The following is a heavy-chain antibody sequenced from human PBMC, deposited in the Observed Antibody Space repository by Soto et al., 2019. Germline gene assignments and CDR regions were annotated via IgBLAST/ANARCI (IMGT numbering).Heavy chain of an antibody. CDR1: GFTFSGSA. Sequence: LRLSCAASGFTFSGSAMHWVRQASGKGLEWVGRIRSKANSYATAYAVSVKGRFTISRDDSRNTAYLQMNSLKTEDTAVYYCARGVYDFWSGHPKRLDYWGQGTVVTVSS. CDR3: ARGVYDFWSGHPKRLDY. CDR2: IRSKANSYAT. V-gene: IGHV3-73*01. J-gene: IGHJ4*02. D-gene: IGHD3-3*01.